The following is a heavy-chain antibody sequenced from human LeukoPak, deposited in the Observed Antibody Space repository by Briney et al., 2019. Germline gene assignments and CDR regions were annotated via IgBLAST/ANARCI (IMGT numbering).Heavy chain of an antibody. J-gene: IGHJ4*02. CDR1: GFTFSSYE. CDR3: ARDPIYYDSSGHSPRFDY. V-gene: IGHV3-48*03. CDR2: ISSSGSTI. Sequence: GGSLRLSCAASGFTFSSYEMNWVRQAPGKGLERVSYISSSGSTIYYADSVKGRFTISRDNAKNSLYLQMNSLRAEDTAVYYCARDPIYYDSSGHSPRFDYWGQGTLVTVSS. D-gene: IGHD3-22*01.